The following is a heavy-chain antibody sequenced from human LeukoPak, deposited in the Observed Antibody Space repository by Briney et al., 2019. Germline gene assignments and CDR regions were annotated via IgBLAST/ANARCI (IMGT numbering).Heavy chain of an antibody. CDR3: ARHYDFWSGYLDY. CDR1: GGSLSSYY. CDR2: IYYSGST. J-gene: IGHJ4*02. Sequence: SETLSLTCTVSGGSLSSYYWSWIRQPPGKGLEWIGYIYYSGSTNYNPSLKSRVTISVDTSKNQFSLKLSSVTAADTAVYYCARHYDFWSGYLDYWGQGTLVTVSS. D-gene: IGHD3-3*01. V-gene: IGHV4-59*01.